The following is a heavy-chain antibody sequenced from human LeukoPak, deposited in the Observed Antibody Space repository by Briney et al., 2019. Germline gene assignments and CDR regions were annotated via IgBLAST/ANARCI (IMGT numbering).Heavy chain of an antibody. D-gene: IGHD3-3*01. V-gene: IGHV4-34*01. CDR1: GGSFSGYY. CDR2: INHSGST. Sequence: SETLSLTCAVYGGSFSGYYWSWIRQPPGKGLEWIGEINHSGSTNYNPSLTSRVTISVDTSKNQFSLKLSSVTAADTAVYYCARAYYDFWSGYPGCFQHWGQGTLVTVSS. J-gene: IGHJ1*01. CDR3: ARAYYDFWSGYPGCFQH.